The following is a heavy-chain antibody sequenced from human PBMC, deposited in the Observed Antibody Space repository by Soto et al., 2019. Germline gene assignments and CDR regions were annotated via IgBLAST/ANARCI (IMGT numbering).Heavy chain of an antibody. CDR1: GFTFSSYG. D-gene: IGHD6-19*01. Sequence: QVQLVESGGGVVQPGRSLRLSCAASGFTFSSYGMHWVRQAPGKGLEWVAVIWYDGSNKYYADSVKGRFTISRDNSKNTLYLQMNSLRAEDTAVYYCARAVEQWTYYYYYGMDVWGQGTTVTVSS. J-gene: IGHJ6*02. CDR2: IWYDGSNK. V-gene: IGHV3-33*01. CDR3: ARAVEQWTYYYYYGMDV.